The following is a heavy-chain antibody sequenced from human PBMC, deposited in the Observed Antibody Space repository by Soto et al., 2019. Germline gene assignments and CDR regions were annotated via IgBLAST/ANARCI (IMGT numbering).Heavy chain of an antibody. J-gene: IGHJ4*02. CDR2: IFSSGST. CDR3: AREGSYSAYNFAHGIQLWSFDF. V-gene: IGHV4-4*07. CDR1: GGSINTFY. Sequence: SETLSLTCTVPGGSINTFYWSWVRQPAGKGLKWIGRIFSSGSTSFNPSLESRVAMSVDTSKNHFSLNLSSVTAADMAVYYCAREGSYSAYNFAHGIQLWSFDFWGQGALVTVSS. D-gene: IGHD5-12*01.